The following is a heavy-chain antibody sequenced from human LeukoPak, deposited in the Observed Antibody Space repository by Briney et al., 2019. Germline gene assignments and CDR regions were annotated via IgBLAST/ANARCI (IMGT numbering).Heavy chain of an antibody. CDR3: ARGVDEGAFDI. CDR2: IYSGGST. J-gene: IGHJ3*02. V-gene: IGHV3-53*01. CDR1: GFTVSSNY. Sequence: GGSLRLSCAASGFTVSSNYMSWVRQAPGKGLEWVSVIYSGGSTYYADSVKGRFTTSRDNSKNTLYLQTNSLRAEDTAVYYCARGVDEGAFDIWGQGTMVTVSS.